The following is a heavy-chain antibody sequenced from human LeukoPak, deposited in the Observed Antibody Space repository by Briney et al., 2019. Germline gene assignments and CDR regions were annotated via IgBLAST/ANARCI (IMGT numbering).Heavy chain of an antibody. CDR3: ARGTRALRERFDY. J-gene: IGHJ4*02. Sequence: SETLSLTCAVYGGSFSGYYWSWIRQPPGKGLEWIGEINHSGSTNYNPSLKSRVTISVDTSKNQFSLKLSSVTAADTAVYYCARGTRALRERFDYWGQGTLVTVSS. CDR1: GGSFSGYY. D-gene: IGHD3-3*01. V-gene: IGHV4-34*01. CDR2: INHSGST.